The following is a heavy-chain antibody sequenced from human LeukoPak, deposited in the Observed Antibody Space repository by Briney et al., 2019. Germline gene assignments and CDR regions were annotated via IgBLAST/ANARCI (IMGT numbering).Heavy chain of an antibody. J-gene: IGHJ4*02. V-gene: IGHV3-7*03. CDR2: INQGGSEK. CDR3: ARLVVPPGNRGWYYEH. Sequence: PGGSLRLSCAASGFTFINYWMSWVRQGPGEGLEWVAIINQGGSEKYYVDSVKGRFTISRDNAKNSLDLQMNSLRVEDTAIYYCARLVVPPGNRGWYYEHWGQGTLVTVSS. D-gene: IGHD2-2*01. CDR1: GFTFINYW.